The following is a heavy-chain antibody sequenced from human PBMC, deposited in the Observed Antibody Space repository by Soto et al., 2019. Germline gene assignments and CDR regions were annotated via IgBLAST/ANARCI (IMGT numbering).Heavy chain of an antibody. CDR1: GGSISSISYY. Sequence: SETLSLTCTVSGGSISSISYYWGWIRQPPGKGLEWIGSIYYSGSTYYNPSLKSRVTISVDTSKNQFSLKLSSVTAADTAVYYCASRPRYYYDSSGYWPPFDYWGQGTLVTVSS. CDR2: IYYSGST. J-gene: IGHJ4*02. D-gene: IGHD3-22*01. V-gene: IGHV4-39*01. CDR3: ASRPRYYYDSSGYWPPFDY.